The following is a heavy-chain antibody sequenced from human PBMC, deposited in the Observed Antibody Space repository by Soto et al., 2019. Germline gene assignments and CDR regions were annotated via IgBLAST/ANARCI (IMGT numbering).Heavy chain of an antibody. V-gene: IGHV3-74*01. Sequence: EVQLVESGGVSVQPGGSLRLSCTAYGFTLSNYWMHWVRQAPGKGLVWVSRINTDGSTTTYADSVKGRFTISRDNANNTLYLQMNSLRDEDTAVYYCVRIRRGDGYTFGYWGQGTLVTVSS. D-gene: IGHD5-12*01. J-gene: IGHJ4*02. CDR1: GFTLSNYW. CDR3: VRIRRGDGYTFGY. CDR2: INTDGSTT.